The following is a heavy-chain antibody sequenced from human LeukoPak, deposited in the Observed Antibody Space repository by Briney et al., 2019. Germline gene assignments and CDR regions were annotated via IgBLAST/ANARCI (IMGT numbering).Heavy chain of an antibody. J-gene: IGHJ6*03. CDR2: ISSASVNI. CDR3: ARGWALSRGYYMDV. V-gene: IGHV3-23*01. CDR1: GFTFSSHA. D-gene: IGHD2/OR15-2a*01. Sequence: GGSLRLSCAASGFTFSSHAMSWVRHTLGKGLEWVSGISSASVNIYYADSVKGRFTISRDNSKNTLYLEMNSLRVEDTAVYFCARGWALSRGYYMDVWGKGTTVTVSS.